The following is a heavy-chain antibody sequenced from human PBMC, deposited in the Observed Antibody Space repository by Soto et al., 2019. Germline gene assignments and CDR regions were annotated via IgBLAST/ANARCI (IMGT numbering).Heavy chain of an antibody. CDR1: GYTFTSYY. D-gene: IGHD2-2*01. CDR3: ARGLYAFDI. CDR2: INPNSGNT. J-gene: IGHJ3*02. V-gene: IGHV1-8*02. Sequence: ASVKVSCKASGYTFTSYYMHWVRQAPGQGLEWMGIINPNSGNTGYAQKFQGRVTMTRNTSISTAYMELSSLRSEDTAVYYCARGLYAFDIWGHGTMVTVSS.